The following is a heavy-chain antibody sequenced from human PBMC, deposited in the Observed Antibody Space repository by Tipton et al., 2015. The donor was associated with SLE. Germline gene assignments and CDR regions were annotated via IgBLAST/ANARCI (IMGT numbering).Heavy chain of an antibody. J-gene: IGHJ4*02. CDR1: GGSFSGYY. CDR3: ARGDPITIFGY. D-gene: IGHD3-3*01. Sequence: TLSLTCAVYGGSFSGYYWSWIRQPPGKGLEWIGEINHSGSTNYNPSLKSRVTISVDTSKNQFSLKLSSVTAADTAVYYCARGDPITIFGYWGQGPLVTVSS. V-gene: IGHV4-34*01. CDR2: INHSGST.